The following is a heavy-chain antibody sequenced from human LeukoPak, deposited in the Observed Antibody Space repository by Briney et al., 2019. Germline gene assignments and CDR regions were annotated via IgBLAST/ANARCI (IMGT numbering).Heavy chain of an antibody. Sequence: GGSLRLSCAASGFSFSDYAVNWVRQAPGKGLEWVSSISAGGGSIHYAASVKGRFTISRDNSMNTLYLQMNSLRAEDTAVYYCAKDQLVAVAGHPINYFDYWGQGTLVTVSS. CDR2: ISAGGGSI. V-gene: IGHV3-23*01. CDR1: GFSFSDYA. D-gene: IGHD6-19*01. J-gene: IGHJ4*02. CDR3: AKDQLVAVAGHPINYFDY.